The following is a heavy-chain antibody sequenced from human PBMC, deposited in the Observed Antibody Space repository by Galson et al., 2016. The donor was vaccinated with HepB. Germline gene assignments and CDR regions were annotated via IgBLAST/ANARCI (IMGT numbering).Heavy chain of an antibody. Sequence: SLRLSCAASGFTFDDYAMHWVRQVPGKGLEWVSGISWSGGSTGYADSVKGRFTISRDKAKNSVYLQMNSLRAEDTAVYYCAKDRYIAIDCSNTSCRGAFDSWDQGTLVTVSS. CDR2: ISWSGGST. CDR1: GFTFDDYA. V-gene: IGHV3-9*01. CDR3: AKDRYIAIDCSNTSCRGAFDS. D-gene: IGHD2-2*01. J-gene: IGHJ4*02.